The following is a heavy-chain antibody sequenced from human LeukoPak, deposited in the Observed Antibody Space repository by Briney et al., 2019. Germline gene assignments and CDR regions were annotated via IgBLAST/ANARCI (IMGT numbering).Heavy chain of an antibody. V-gene: IGHV1-2*02. Sequence: ASVKVSCKASGYTFTGYYMHWVRQAPGQGLEWMGWINPNSGGTNYAQKFQGRVTMTRDTSISTAYMELSRLRSDDTAVYYCARAGGGYYDSSGYYYVDYWGQGSLVTVSS. CDR3: ARAGGGYYDSSGYYYVDY. D-gene: IGHD3-22*01. J-gene: IGHJ4*02. CDR1: GYTFTGYY. CDR2: INPNSGGT.